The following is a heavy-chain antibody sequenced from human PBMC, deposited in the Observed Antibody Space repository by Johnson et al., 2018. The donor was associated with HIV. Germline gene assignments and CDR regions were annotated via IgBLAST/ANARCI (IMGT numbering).Heavy chain of an antibody. D-gene: IGHD6-13*01. CDR2: IKSKTDGGTT. Sequence: VQLVESGGGLVKPGGSLRLSCAASGFTFSNAWMSWVRQAPGKGLEWVGRIKSKTDGGTTYYADSVKGRFTISRDNSKNTLYLQMNSLRAEDTAVYYCARGLLAGNDAFDIWGQGTMVTVSS. CDR3: ARGLLAGNDAFDI. V-gene: IGHV3-15*01. J-gene: IGHJ3*02. CDR1: GFTFSNAW.